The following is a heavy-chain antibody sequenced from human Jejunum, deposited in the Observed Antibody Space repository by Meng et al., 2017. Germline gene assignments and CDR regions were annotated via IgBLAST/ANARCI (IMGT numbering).Heavy chain of an antibody. CDR1: GFTFTNSW. Sequence: GESLKISCAASGFTFTNSWMTWIRQAPGKGLEWVANINGDASKKGYLPSLRGRFTIPRDNAQNSLYLQMNSLGAEDTAVYYCARESPGYGGNSLWGQGTLVTVSS. CDR3: ARESPGYGGNSL. D-gene: IGHD4-23*01. V-gene: IGHV3-7*01. CDR2: INGDASKK. J-gene: IGHJ4*02.